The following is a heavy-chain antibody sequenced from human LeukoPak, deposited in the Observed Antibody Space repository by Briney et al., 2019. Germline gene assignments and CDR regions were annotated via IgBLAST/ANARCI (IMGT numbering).Heavy chain of an antibody. V-gene: IGHV3-21*01. CDR2: ISSSSDYI. D-gene: IGHD5-12*01. J-gene: IGHJ3*02. CDR3: AKRANSDNDLRAFVI. Sequence: GGSLRLSCAASGFTFSNYHMDWVRQAPGKGLEWVSFISSSSDYISYADSVRGRFTISRDNAKNSLFLQMNSLRAEDTAVYYCAKRANSDNDLRAFVIWAKGQWSPSLQ. CDR1: GFTFSNYH.